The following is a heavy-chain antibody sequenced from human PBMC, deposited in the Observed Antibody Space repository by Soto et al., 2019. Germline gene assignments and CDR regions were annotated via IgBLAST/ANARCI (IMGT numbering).Heavy chain of an antibody. CDR1: GFTFSSYA. D-gene: IGHD3-16*01. CDR2: ISGSGGST. J-gene: IGHJ6*03. V-gene: IGHV3-23*01. Sequence: PGGSLRLSCAASGFTFSSYAMSWVRQAPGKGLEWVSAISGSGGSTYYADSVKGRFTISRDSSKNTLYLQMNSLRAEDTAVYYCAKDRDRGLYYYYYMDVWGKGTTVTVSS. CDR3: AKDRDRGLYYYYYMDV.